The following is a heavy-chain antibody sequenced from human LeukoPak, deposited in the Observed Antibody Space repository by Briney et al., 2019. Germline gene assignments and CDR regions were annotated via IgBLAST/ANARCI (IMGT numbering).Heavy chain of an antibody. CDR2: IRSDGSNK. CDR1: GFTFSSYG. D-gene: IGHD1-26*01. J-gene: IGHJ6*03. V-gene: IGHV3-30*02. CDR3: AIDGAWGAGYMDV. Sequence: GGSLRLSCAASGFTFSSYGIYWIRQVPGKGLEWAAFIRSDGSNKDYADAMKGRFTISRDNSKNTLYLQMNSLRAEDTAVYYCAIDGAWGAGYMDVWGKGTTVTVSS.